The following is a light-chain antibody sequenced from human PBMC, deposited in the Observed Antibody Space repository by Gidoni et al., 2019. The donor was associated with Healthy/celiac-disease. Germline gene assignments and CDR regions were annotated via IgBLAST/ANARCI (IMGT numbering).Light chain of an antibody. CDR3: QQRNSYPRT. CDR1: QSISSY. CDR2: AAS. V-gene: IGKV1-9*01. Sequence: LTQPPSFLSASVVDRVTITCRASQSISSYLVWYQQKPGKAPKLLIYAASTLQSGVPSRFSGSGSGTEFTLTISSLQPEDFATYYCQQRNSYPRTFGGGTKVEIK. J-gene: IGKJ4*01.